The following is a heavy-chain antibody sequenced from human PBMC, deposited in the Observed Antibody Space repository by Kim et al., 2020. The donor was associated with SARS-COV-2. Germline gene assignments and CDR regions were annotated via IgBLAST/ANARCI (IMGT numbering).Heavy chain of an antibody. V-gene: IGHV1-46*01. CDR1: GYTFTSYY. J-gene: IGHJ4*02. D-gene: IGHD3-10*01. CDR2: INPSGGST. CDR3: ARTYYGSGSYWGVPDY. Sequence: ASVKVSCKASGYTFTSYYMHWVRQAPGQGLEWMGIINPSGGSTSYAQKFQGRVTMTRDTSTSTVYMELSSLRSEDTAVYYCARTYYGSGSYWGVPDYWGQGTLVTVSS.